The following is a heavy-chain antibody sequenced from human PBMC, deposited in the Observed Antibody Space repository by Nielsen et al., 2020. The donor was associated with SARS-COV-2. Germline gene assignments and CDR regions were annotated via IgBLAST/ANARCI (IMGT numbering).Heavy chain of an antibody. Sequence: GESLKISCAASGFSFSDYYMSWIRQAPGKGLEWVSYMSSTKNYIDYADSVKGRFAISRDNAKNSLYLQMNSLRAEDTAVYYCARVYYDYVWGSYRFDYWGQGTLVTVSS. V-gene: IGHV3-11*06. CDR1: GFSFSDYY. CDR3: ARVYYDYVWGSYRFDY. D-gene: IGHD3-16*02. J-gene: IGHJ4*02. CDR2: MSSTKNYI.